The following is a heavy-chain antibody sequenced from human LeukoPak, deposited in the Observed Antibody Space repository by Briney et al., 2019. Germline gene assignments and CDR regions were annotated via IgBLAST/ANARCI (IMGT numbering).Heavy chain of an antibody. V-gene: IGHV4-4*02. CDR1: GGSISSSNW. CDR2: IYHSGST. D-gene: IGHD1-26*01. Sequence: SGTLSLTCAVSGGSISSSNWWSWVRQPSGKGLEWIGEIYHSGSTNYNPSLKSRVTISVDKSKNQFSLKLSSVTAADTAVYYCARWCGSTHARYFDLWGRGTLVTVSS. CDR3: ARWCGSTHARYFDL. J-gene: IGHJ2*01.